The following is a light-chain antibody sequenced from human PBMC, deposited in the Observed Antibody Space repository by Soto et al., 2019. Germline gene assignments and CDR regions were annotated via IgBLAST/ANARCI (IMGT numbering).Light chain of an antibody. J-gene: IGLJ3*02. CDR2: EVT. CDR1: SSDVGVYNY. CDR3: SSYTSSSTLV. Sequence: QSVLTQPASVSGSPGQSITISCTGTSSDVGVYNYVSWYQHHPGKAPKLMIYEVTNRPSGVSNRFSGSKSGNTAPLTISGLQAEDEADYYCSSYTSSSTLVFGGGTKLTVL. V-gene: IGLV2-14*01.